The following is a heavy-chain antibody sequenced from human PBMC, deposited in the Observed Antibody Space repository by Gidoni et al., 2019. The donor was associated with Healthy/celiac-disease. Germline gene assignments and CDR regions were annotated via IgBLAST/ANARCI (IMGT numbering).Heavy chain of an antibody. J-gene: IGHJ2*01. Sequence: QVQLQESGPGLVKPSETLSLTCTVSGGSISSSYWSWIRRPPGKGLEWIGYIYYTGGTNYNPSLKSRVTISVDTSKNQFSLKLSSVTAADTAVYYCARDYYGGNSGWYFDLWGRGTLVTVSS. D-gene: IGHD4-17*01. CDR1: GGSISSSY. V-gene: IGHV4-59*01. CDR3: ARDYYGGNSGWYFDL. CDR2: IYYTGGT.